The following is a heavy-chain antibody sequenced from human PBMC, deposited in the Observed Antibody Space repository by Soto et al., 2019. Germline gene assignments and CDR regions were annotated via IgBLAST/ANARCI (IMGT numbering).Heavy chain of an antibody. CDR1: GFTFSSYA. V-gene: IGHV3-30-3*01. CDR2: ISYDGSNK. CDR3: AREDSSVPLSPAEYGMDV. D-gene: IGHD3-22*01. J-gene: IGHJ6*02. Sequence: QVQLVESGGGVVQPGRSLRLSCAASGFTFSSYAMHWVRQAPGKGLEWVAVISYDGSNKYYADSVKGRFTISRDNSKNPLYLQMNSLRAEDTAVYYCAREDSSVPLSPAEYGMDVWCQGTTVTVSS.